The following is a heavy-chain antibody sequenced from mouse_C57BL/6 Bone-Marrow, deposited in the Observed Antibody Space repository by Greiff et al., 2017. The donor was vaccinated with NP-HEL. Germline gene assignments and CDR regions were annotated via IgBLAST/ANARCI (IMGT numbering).Heavy chain of an antibody. CDR2: INPNYGTT. CDR1: GYSFTDYN. J-gene: IGHJ1*03. CDR3: AREGGWLLHWYFDV. D-gene: IGHD2-3*01. V-gene: IGHV1-39*01. Sequence: VQLQQSGPELVKPGASVKISCKASGYSFTDYNMNWVKQSNGKSLEWIGVINPNYGTTSYNQKFKGKATLTVDQSSSTAYMQLDSLTSEDSAVYYCAREGGWLLHWYFDVWGTGTTVTVSS.